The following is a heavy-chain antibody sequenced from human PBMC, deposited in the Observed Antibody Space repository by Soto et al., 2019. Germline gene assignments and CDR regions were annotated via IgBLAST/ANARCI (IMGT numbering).Heavy chain of an antibody. D-gene: IGHD1-1*01. CDR2: IYWDDDK. CDR1: GFSLSTSGVG. Sequence: QITLQESGPAVLRPTETLMLTCTLSGFSLSTSGVGVGWVRQSPGKALEWLAVIYWDDDKRYMPSLQNRLTINKDTGRNPVVLTKTHMLPMDTGRYYCAGRLRQSGNSWDDGAFDIWGHGTVVAVS. CDR3: AGRLRQSGNSWDDGAFDI. V-gene: IGHV2-5*02. J-gene: IGHJ3*02.